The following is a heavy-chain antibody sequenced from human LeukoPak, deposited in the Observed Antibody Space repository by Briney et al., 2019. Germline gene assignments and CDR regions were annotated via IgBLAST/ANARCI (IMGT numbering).Heavy chain of an antibody. CDR2: ISYDGSNK. V-gene: IGHV3-30*18. D-gene: IGHD6-19*01. J-gene: IGHJ4*02. CDR3: AKDFGQWLVRYYFDY. Sequence: TGRSLRLSCAASGFTFSSYGMHWVRHAPGKGLEWVAVISYDGSNKYYADSVKGRFTISRDNSKNTLYLQMNSLRAEDTAVYYCAKDFGQWLVRYYFDYWGQGTLVTVSS. CDR1: GFTFSSYG.